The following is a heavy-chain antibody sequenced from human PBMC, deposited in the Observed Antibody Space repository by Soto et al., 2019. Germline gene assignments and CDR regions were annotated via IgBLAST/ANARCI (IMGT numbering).Heavy chain of an antibody. V-gene: IGHV1-69*19. Sequence: QVQLVQSGAEVKETGSSVKVSCKSSGYIFKNYAVTWLRQAPGQGLEWMGGIIPVFGTPDYSQKFRGRVKITADESTSTVYMELRSLTSEDTAVYYCARHLYDYGWGSDRHWGQGTLVTVSS. CDR1: GYIFKNYA. D-gene: IGHD3-16*02. CDR3: ARHLYDYGWGSDRH. CDR2: IIPVFGTP. J-gene: IGHJ4*02.